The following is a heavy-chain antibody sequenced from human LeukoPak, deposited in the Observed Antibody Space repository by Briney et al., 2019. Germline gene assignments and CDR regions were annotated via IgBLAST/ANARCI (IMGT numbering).Heavy chain of an antibody. D-gene: IGHD3-22*01. CDR3: AREAVWYYDSSGYSSFDY. V-gene: IGHV1-69*05. CDR1: GGTFGSYA. J-gene: IGHJ4*02. Sequence: SVKVSCKASGGTFGSYAISWVRQAPGQGLEWMGGIIPIFGTANYAQKFQGRVTITTDESTSTAYMELSSLRSEDTAVYYCAREAVWYYDSSGYSSFDYWGQGTLVTVSS. CDR2: IIPIFGTA.